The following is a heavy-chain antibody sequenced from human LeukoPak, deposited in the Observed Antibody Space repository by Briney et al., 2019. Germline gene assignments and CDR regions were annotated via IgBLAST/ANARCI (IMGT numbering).Heavy chain of an antibody. Sequence: SETLSLTCTVSGGSISSYYWSWIRQPPGKGLEWIGYIYYSGSTNYNPSLKSRVTISVDTSKNQFSLKLSSVTAADTAVYYCARDQGRGDDFWSGYYPVLRGHAFDIWGQGTMVTVSS. CDR3: ARDQGRGDDFWSGYYPVLRGHAFDI. J-gene: IGHJ3*02. D-gene: IGHD3-3*01. CDR2: IYYSGST. CDR1: GGSISSYY. V-gene: IGHV4-59*01.